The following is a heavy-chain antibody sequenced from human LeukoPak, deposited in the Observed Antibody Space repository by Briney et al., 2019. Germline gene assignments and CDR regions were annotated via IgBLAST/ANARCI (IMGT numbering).Heavy chain of an antibody. D-gene: IGHD6-6*01. J-gene: IGHJ5*01. V-gene: IGHV3-21*01. CDR3: ARDPSSSNWFDF. CDR2: ISSSSSYI. Sequence: GGSLRLSCAASGFTFSSYSMNWVRQAPGKGLEWVSSISSSSSYIYYADSVKGRFTISRDNAKNSLYLQMNSQRAEDTAVYYCARDPSSSNWFDFWGQGTLVTVSS. CDR1: GFTFSSYS.